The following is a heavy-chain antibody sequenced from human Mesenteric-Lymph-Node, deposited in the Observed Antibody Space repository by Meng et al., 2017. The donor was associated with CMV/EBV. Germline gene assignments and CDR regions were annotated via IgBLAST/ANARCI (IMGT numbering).Heavy chain of an antibody. CDR2: VYYSGSA. CDR1: GGSISRNSDY. J-gene: IGHJ5*02. Sequence: LSCTVSGGSISRNSDYWGWIRQPPGKGLEWIGSVYYSGSAYYNPSLKSRVTISVDTSKNQFFLNLISVTAADTAVFYCVRVQGGWFDPWGQGTLVTVSS. V-gene: IGHV4-39*07. CDR3: VRVQGGWFDP.